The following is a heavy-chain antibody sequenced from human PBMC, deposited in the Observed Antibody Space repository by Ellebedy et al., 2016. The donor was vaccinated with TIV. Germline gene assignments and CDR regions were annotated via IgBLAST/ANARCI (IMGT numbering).Heavy chain of an antibody. D-gene: IGHD5-18*01. J-gene: IGHJ4*02. CDR3: ARGAGIFWRYGPLWGIDY. CDR2: ISYDGSNK. V-gene: IGHV3-30-3*01. Sequence: PGGSLRLSCAASGFTFSSYAMHWVRQAPGKGLEWVAVISYDGSNKYYADSVKGRFTISRDNSKNTLYLQMNSLRAEDTAVYYCARGAGIFWRYGPLWGIDYWGQGTLVTVSS. CDR1: GFTFSSYA.